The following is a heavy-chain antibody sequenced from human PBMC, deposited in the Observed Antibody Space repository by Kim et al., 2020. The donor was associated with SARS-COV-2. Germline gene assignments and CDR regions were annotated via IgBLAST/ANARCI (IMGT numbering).Heavy chain of an antibody. J-gene: IGHJ4*02. D-gene: IGHD2-21*02. Sequence: PTYPASVKGRFTISRDDSKNRAYLQMHGLKTEDTAVYYCSKSYCGGDCYPHWGQGTLVTVSS. CDR3: SKSYCGGDCYPH. CDR2: P. V-gene: IGHV3-73*01.